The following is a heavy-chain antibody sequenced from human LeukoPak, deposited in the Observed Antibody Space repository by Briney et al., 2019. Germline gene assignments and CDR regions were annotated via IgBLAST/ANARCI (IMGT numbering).Heavy chain of an antibody. Sequence: SETLSLTCTVSGGSISSYYWSWIRQPPGKGLEWIGYIYYSGSTNYNPSLKSRVTISVDTSKNQFSLKLSSVTAADTAVYYCARVFLEWSKKFDPWGQGTLVTVSS. V-gene: IGHV4-59*01. J-gene: IGHJ5*02. CDR3: ARVFLEWSKKFDP. CDR2: IYYSGST. CDR1: GGSISSYY. D-gene: IGHD3-3*01.